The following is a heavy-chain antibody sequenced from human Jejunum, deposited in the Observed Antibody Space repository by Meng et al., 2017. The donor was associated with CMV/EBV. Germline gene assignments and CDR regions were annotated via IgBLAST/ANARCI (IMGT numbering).Heavy chain of an antibody. Sequence: GFTFRNSAMRWVRQALGKGLEWVSSISGSGGDKFYADSVRGRFTISRDNSKNTVYLQMNSLTAEDTALYYCAREESGDMPYAFNYWGQGTLVTVSS. D-gene: IGHD3-16*01. CDR1: GFTFRNSA. CDR3: AREESGDMPYAFNY. V-gene: IGHV3-23*01. J-gene: IGHJ4*02. CDR2: ISGSGGDK.